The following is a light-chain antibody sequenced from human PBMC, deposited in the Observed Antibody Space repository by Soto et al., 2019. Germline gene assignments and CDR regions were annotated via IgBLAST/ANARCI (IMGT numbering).Light chain of an antibody. Sequence: DIVMTQSPDSLAVSLGERAAINCKWVQSILYSSNNNNYLAWYQQKPGQPPKLLIYWASTRESGVSDRFSGSGSGTDFTLTISSLQAEDVAVYYCLQYYSTPWTFGQGTKVDIK. V-gene: IGKV4-1*01. CDR2: WAS. CDR3: LQYYSTPWT. CDR1: QSILYSSNNNNY. J-gene: IGKJ1*01.